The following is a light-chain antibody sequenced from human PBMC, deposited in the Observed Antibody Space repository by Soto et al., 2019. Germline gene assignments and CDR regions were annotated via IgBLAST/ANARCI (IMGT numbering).Light chain of an antibody. V-gene: IGLV1-44*01. CDR2: TND. CDR3: ATWDDSVYV. Sequence: QSVLTQPPSVSGTPGQRVTISCSGSTSNIGTNTVNWFQHLPGTAPKLLIYTNDQRPSGVPDRFSGSRSGTSASLAISGLQSEDEHDYYCATWDDSVYVFRTATTVTVL. J-gene: IGLJ1*01. CDR1: TSNIGTNT.